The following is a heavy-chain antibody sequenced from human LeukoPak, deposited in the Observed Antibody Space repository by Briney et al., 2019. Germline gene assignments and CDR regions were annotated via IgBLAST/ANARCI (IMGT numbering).Heavy chain of an antibody. Sequence: GGSLRLSCAASRFTFSSYAMNWVRQAPGKGLEWVSYISSSSSTIYYADSVKGRFTISRDNSKNTLYLQMNSLRAEDTAVYYCAKEISSSSGFLIGYYYYGMDVWGQGTTVTVSS. J-gene: IGHJ6*02. V-gene: IGHV3-48*01. D-gene: IGHD6-6*01. CDR3: AKEISSSSGFLIGYYYYGMDV. CDR1: RFTFSSYA. CDR2: ISSSSSTI.